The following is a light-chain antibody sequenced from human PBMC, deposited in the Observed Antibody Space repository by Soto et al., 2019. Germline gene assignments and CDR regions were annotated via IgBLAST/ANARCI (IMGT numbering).Light chain of an antibody. Sequence: DIPMTQSPSSLSASLGDRVTITCQASQAITKYLNWYQQKPGKAPKLLIFDASNLETGVPSRFSGSGSGTDFTFTISSLQPEDIATYYCQHRRIWPVSFGQGTRLEIK. V-gene: IGKV1-33*01. CDR3: QHRRIWPVS. CDR1: QAITKY. J-gene: IGKJ5*01. CDR2: DAS.